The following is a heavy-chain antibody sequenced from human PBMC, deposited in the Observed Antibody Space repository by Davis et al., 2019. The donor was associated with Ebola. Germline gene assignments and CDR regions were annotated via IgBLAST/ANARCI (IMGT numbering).Heavy chain of an antibody. CDR1: GFTFSSYG. CDR2: ISYDGSNK. Sequence: LSLTCAASGFTFSSYGMHWVRQAPGKGLEWVAVISYDGSNKYYADSVKGRFTISRDNSKNTLYLQMNSLRAEDTAVYYCAKDTVLSYYYGMDVWGQGTTVTVSS. CDR3: AKDTVLSYYYGMDV. D-gene: IGHD4-11*01. J-gene: IGHJ6*02. V-gene: IGHV3-30*18.